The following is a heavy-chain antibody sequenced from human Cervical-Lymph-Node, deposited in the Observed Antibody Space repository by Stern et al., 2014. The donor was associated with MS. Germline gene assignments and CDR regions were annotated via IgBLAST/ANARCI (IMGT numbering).Heavy chain of an antibody. CDR3: ARGTIVAQVLPLDY. CDR2: VSDAGSNK. V-gene: IGHV3-30-3*01. J-gene: IGHJ4*02. Sequence: LVESGGGVVQPGRSLRLSCAASGFTFSTYAMHWVRQAPGKGLEWAAVVSDAGSNKYYADSVKGRFTISRDNSKNTLYLQMNSLRAEDTAVYYCARGTIVAQVLPLDYWGQGTLVTVSS. D-gene: IGHD6-6*01. CDR1: GFTFSTYA.